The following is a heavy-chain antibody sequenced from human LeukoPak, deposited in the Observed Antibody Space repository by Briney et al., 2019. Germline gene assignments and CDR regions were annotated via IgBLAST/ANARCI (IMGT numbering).Heavy chain of an antibody. D-gene: IGHD6-13*01. Sequence: PSETLSLTCTVSGGSINGYYWSWIRQPPGKGLEYIGYIYYSGSTDYNPPLKSRVTISVDTSNNQFSLKVTSVTAADTAVYYCARIAASALEYWGQGALVTVSS. J-gene: IGHJ4*02. CDR2: IYYSGST. V-gene: IGHV4-59*13. CDR3: ARIAASALEY. CDR1: GGSINGYY.